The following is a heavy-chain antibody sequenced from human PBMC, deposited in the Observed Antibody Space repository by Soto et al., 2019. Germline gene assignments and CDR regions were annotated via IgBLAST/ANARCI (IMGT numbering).Heavy chain of an antibody. D-gene: IGHD3-10*01. CDR1: GYTFTSYA. Sequence: GASVKVSCKASGYTFTSYAMHWVRQTPGQRLEWLGWIHGGNGNTKYSQKLQGRVTITRDTSASTAYMELSSLRSEDTAVYYCARDPRHYWAAGSYYTYYYGMDFWGQGTTVTVSS. V-gene: IGHV1-3*01. J-gene: IGHJ6*02. CDR2: IHGGNGNT. CDR3: ARDPRHYWAAGSYYTYYYGMDF.